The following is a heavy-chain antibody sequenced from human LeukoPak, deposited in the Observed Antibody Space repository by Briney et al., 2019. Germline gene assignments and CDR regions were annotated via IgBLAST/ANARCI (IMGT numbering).Heavy chain of an antibody. Sequence: SVKVSCKASGGAFSSYAISWVRQAPGQGLEWMGGIIPIFGTANYAQKFQGRVTITTDESTSTAYMELSSLRSEDTAVYYCASGLPSSGRYPLNTFDYWGQGTLVTVSS. J-gene: IGHJ4*02. V-gene: IGHV1-69*05. CDR2: IIPIFGTA. CDR3: ASGLPSSGRYPLNTFDY. CDR1: GGAFSSYA. D-gene: IGHD6-19*01.